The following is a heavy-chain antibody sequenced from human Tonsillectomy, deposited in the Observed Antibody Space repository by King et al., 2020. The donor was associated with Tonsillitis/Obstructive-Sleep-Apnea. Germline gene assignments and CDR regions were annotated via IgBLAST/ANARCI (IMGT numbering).Heavy chain of an antibody. CDR2: ISYDGSDK. CDR1: GFTFSSYA. Sequence: VQLVESGGGVVQPGRSLRLSCAASGFTFSSYAMHWVRQAPGKGLEWVAVISYDGSDKYYADSVKGRFTISRDNSKNTLYLQMNSLRAEDTAAYYCAIDSYYYDSSGYYTPLLWGQGTLVTVSS. CDR3: AIDSYYYDSSGYYTPLL. J-gene: IGHJ4*02. D-gene: IGHD3-22*01. V-gene: IGHV3-30*04.